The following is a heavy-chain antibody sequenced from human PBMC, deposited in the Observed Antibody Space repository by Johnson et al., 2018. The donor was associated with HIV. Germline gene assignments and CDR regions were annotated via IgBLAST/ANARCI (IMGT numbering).Heavy chain of an antibody. D-gene: IGHD5-18*01. V-gene: IGHV3-66*01. CDR1: GFTVSSNY. CDR2: IYSGGST. CDR3: GKERGSSYGRGAFDI. J-gene: IGHJ3*02. Sequence: VQLVESGGGLVQPGGSLRLSCAASGFTVSSNYMSWVRQAPGKGLEWVSVIYSGGSTYYADSVKGRFTISRDNSKNTLYLKMNSLRAEDTAVYYCGKERGSSYGRGAFDIWGQGTMVTVSP.